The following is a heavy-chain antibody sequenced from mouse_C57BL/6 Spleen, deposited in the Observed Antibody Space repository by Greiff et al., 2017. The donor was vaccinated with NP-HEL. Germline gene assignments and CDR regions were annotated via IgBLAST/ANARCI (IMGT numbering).Heavy chain of an antibody. Sequence: QVQLQQSGPELVKPGASVKISCKASGYSFTSYYIHWVKQRPGQGLEWIGWIYPGSGNTKYNEKFKGKATLTADTSSSTAYMQLSSLTSEDSAVYYCARDYDVWYFDVWGTGTTVTVSS. V-gene: IGHV1-66*01. CDR1: GYSFTSYY. CDR2: IYPGSGNT. CDR3: ARDYDVWYFDV. D-gene: IGHD2-4*01. J-gene: IGHJ1*03.